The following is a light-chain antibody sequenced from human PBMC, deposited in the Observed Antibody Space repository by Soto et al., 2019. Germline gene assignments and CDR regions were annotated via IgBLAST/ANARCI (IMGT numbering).Light chain of an antibody. CDR1: QNINKN. V-gene: IGKV1-39*01. CDR3: QQSFHTPYT. CDR2: EAS. J-gene: IGKJ2*01. Sequence: IQMTQSPSSLSAFVGDSVTISCRASQNINKNLNWYQQKSGKAPSLLMYEASTLQSGVPSRFSGSGSGTDFTLAITNLQPEDFATYYCQQSFHTPYTFGQGTKLVI.